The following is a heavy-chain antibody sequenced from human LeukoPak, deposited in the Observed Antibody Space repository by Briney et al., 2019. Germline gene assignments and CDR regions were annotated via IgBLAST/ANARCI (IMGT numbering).Heavy chain of an antibody. J-gene: IGHJ3*02. CDR1: GFIFDDYA. CDR2: ISWSSGSI. V-gene: IGHV3-9*01. D-gene: IGHD3-9*01. CDR3: AKESRILNGYDAFDI. Sequence: GGSLRLSCAASGFIFDDYAMHWVRQAPGKGLEWVSGISWSSGSIGYADSVKGRFTISRDNAKNSLYLQMNSLRAEDTALYYCAKESRILNGYDAFDIWGQGTMVTVSS.